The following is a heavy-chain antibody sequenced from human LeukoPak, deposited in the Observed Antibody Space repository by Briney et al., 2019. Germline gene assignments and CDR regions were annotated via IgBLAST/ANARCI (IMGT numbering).Heavy chain of an antibody. CDR3: ARAEGVAGVRTWFDP. Sequence: GASVKVSCKASGYTFTIYDINWVRQAPGQGLEGMGWMNPKTGNTGYAQNFQGRVSMTSNTSITTAYMELSSLRSEDTAVYYCARAEGVAGVRTWFDPWGQGTLVTVYS. V-gene: IGHV1-8*01. CDR1: GYTFTIYD. J-gene: IGHJ5*02. D-gene: IGHD6-19*01. CDR2: MNPKTGNT.